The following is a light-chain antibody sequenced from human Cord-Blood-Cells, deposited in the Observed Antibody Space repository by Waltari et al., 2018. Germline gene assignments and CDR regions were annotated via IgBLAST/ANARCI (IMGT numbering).Light chain of an antibody. CDR1: QSVSSN. CDR3: QQYNNWART. J-gene: IGKJ1*01. V-gene: IGKV3-15*01. Sequence: EIVMQQSPATLSVSPGERATISCRASQSVSSNLAWYQQKPGQPPRPLIYGEATRATDIPARFGGSVSGTEFTLTIFLLQSEDYAGYYCQQYNNWARTVGQGTKVEIK. CDR2: GEA.